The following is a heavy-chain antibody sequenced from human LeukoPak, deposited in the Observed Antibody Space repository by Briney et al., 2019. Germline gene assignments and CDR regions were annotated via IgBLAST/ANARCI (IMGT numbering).Heavy chain of an antibody. D-gene: IGHD2-21*02. J-gene: IGHJ4*02. CDR3: ARHNGGDYFHQDY. CDR2: IYYSGST. V-gene: IGHV4-39*01. CDR1: GVSISCRPYF. Sequence: SETLSLTCTVSGVSISCRPYFWRWIRQPPGKGLEWIGSIYYSGSTYYNPSLKSRVTISVDTSKNQVSLKLRSVTAADSALYDCARHNGGDYFHQDYWGQGTLVTVSS.